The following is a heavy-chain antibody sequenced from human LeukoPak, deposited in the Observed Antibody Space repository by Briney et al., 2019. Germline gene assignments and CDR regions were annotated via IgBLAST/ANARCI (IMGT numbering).Heavy chain of an antibody. D-gene: IGHD6-19*01. CDR2: IWYDGSNK. J-gene: IGHJ4*02. V-gene: IGHV3-33*01. CDR3: ASTSGWYEPIDY. CDR1: GFTFSSYG. Sequence: GGSLRLSCAASGFTFSSYGMHWVRQAPGKGLEWVAVIWYDGSNKYYADSVKGRFTISRDNSKNTLYLQMNSLRAEDTTVYYCASTSGWYEPIDYWGQGTLVTVSS.